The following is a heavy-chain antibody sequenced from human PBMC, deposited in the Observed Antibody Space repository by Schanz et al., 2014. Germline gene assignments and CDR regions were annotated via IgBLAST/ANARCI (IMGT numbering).Heavy chain of an antibody. Sequence: QVQLVESGGSVVQPGRSLRLSCAGSGFSFSDYGMHWVRQAPGKGLEWVTVISYDGNTKYYADSVKGRFTISRDNSKNTLYLQMNSLRVEDTAVYYCAKGGSSLDDWGQGTLVTVSS. D-gene: IGHD3-16*01. V-gene: IGHV3-30*18. CDR1: GFSFSDYG. J-gene: IGHJ4*02. CDR2: ISYDGNTK. CDR3: AKGGSSLDD.